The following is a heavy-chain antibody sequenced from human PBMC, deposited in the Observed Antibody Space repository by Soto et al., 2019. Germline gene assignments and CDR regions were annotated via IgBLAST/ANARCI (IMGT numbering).Heavy chain of an antibody. CDR2: VSGYNRNT. D-gene: IGHD3-3*01. CDR1: VYNLPSYG. V-gene: IGHV1-18*01. Sequence: XSVNVSCKAVVYNLPSYGITWVRQAPGQRLEWMGWVSGYNRNTNYAQKFQDRVTMTTDTSTSTAYMELRSLISDDTAVYYCARGGDIDFWSGYSREYSYYGMDVWGQGTTVTVSS. CDR3: ARGGDIDFWSGYSREYSYYGMDV. J-gene: IGHJ6*01.